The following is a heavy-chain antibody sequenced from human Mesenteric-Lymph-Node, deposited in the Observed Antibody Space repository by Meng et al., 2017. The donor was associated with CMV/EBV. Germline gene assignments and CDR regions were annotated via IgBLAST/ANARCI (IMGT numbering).Heavy chain of an antibody. CDR1: GGSISSGSYY. J-gene: IGHJ5*02. V-gene: IGHV4-39*07. Sequence: SETLSLTCTVSGGSISSGSYYWGWIRQPPGKGLEWIGSIYYSGSTYYNPSLKSRVTISVDTSKNQFSLKVTSVTAADTAVYYCALIGYCSSTSCSPPNWFDPWGQGTLVTVSS. D-gene: IGHD2-2*01. CDR2: IYYSGST. CDR3: ALIGYCSSTSCSPPNWFDP.